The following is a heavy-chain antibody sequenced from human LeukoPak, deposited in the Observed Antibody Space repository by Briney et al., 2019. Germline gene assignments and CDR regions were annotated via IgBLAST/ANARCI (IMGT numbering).Heavy chain of an antibody. J-gene: IGHJ4*02. V-gene: IGHV3-33*08. CDR2: IWYDGSNK. CDR1: GFTFSSYG. CDR3: ARNYFDY. Sequence: GGSLRLSCAASGFTFSSYGMHWVRQAPGKGLEWVAVIWYDGSNKYYADSVKGRFTISRDNAKNLLYLQMNSLRAEDTAVYYCARNYFDYWGQGTLVTVSS.